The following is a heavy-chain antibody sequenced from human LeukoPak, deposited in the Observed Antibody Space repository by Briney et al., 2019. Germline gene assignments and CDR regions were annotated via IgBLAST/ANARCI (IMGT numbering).Heavy chain of an antibody. J-gene: IGHJ4*02. D-gene: IGHD1-20*01. CDR2: ISSSSSYI. CDR1: GFTFSSYA. Sequence: GGSLRLSCAASGFTFSSYAMTWVRQAPGKGLEWVSSISSSSSYIYYADSVKGRFTISRDNAKNSLYLQMNSLRAEDTAVYYCARGDNWNDVADYWGQGTLVTVSS. V-gene: IGHV3-21*01. CDR3: ARGDNWNDVADY.